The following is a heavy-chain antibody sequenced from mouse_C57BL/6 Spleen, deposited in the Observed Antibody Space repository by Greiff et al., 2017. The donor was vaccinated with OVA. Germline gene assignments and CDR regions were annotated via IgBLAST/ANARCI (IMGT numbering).Heavy chain of an antibody. Sequence: DVQLVASGGGLVKPGGSLKLSCAASGFTFSDYGMHWVRQAPEKGLEWVAYISSGSSTIYYADTVKGRFTISRDNAKNTLFLQMTSLRSEDTAMYYCARGGYYAMDYWGQGTSVTVSS. CDR1: GFTFSDYG. CDR2: ISSGSSTI. J-gene: IGHJ4*01. CDR3: ARGGYYAMDY. V-gene: IGHV5-17*01.